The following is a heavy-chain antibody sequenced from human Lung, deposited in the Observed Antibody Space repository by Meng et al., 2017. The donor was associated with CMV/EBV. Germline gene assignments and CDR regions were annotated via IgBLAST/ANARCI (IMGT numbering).Heavy chain of an antibody. Sequence: SXXVSXKASGGTFSSYTISWVRQAPGQGLEWMGRIIPILGIANYAQKFQGRVTITVDKSTSTAYMELSSLRSEDTAVYYCAINIVVVPAADFHYYYYGMDVXGQGXTVTVSS. CDR2: IIPILGIA. D-gene: IGHD2-2*01. V-gene: IGHV1-69*02. J-gene: IGHJ6*02. CDR3: AINIVVVPAADFHYYYYGMDV. CDR1: GGTFSSYT.